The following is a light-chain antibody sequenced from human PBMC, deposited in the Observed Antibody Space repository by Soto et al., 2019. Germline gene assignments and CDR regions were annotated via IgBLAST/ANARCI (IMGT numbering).Light chain of an antibody. Sequence: QSVLTQPASVSGSPGQSITISCTGNSSDVGSYNLVSWYQQHPGKVPKIMIYEASKRPSGAPNRFSGSKSGNTASLTISGLQAEDEADYYCCSYAGSSTWVFGTGTKLTVL. J-gene: IGLJ1*01. V-gene: IGLV2-23*01. CDR1: SSDVGSYNL. CDR2: EAS. CDR3: CSYAGSSTWV.